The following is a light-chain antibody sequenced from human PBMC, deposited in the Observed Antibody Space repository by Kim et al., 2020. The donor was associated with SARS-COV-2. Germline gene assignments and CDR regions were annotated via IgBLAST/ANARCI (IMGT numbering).Light chain of an antibody. CDR3: TSYTVIGAVI. V-gene: IGLV2-14*03. CDR2: DLI. CDR1: SRYVGCSIF. Sequence: THSCTATSRYVGCSIFVSCYQHLPAEVSKLMIYDLIERPSVASKFFSCSKSGNTAFLTISGLEAEDEADYYCTSYTVIGAVIFGGGTQLTVL. J-gene: IGLJ2*01.